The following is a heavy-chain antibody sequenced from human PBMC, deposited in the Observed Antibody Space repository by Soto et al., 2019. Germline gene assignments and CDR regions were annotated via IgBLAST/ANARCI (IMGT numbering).Heavy chain of an antibody. CDR3: ARSDSSGYHRVGWFDP. D-gene: IGHD3-22*01. CDR2: ISAYNGNT. J-gene: IGHJ5*02. Sequence: QVQLVQSGAEVKKPGASVKVSCKASGYTFTSYGISWVRQAPGQGLEWMGWISAYNGNTNYAQKLQGRVTMTTDTTTSTANMEVRSLRSDDMAVYYCARSDSSGYHRVGWFDPWGQGTLVTVSS. V-gene: IGHV1-18*03. CDR1: GYTFTSYG.